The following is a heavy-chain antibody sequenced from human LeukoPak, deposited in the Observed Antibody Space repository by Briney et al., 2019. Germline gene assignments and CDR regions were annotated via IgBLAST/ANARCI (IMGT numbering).Heavy chain of an antibody. J-gene: IGHJ5*02. CDR1: GGSISSSNW. Sequence: SETLSLTCAVSGGSISSSNWWSWVRQPPGKGLEWIGEINHSGSTNYNPSLKSRVTISVDTSKNQFSLKLSSVTAADTAVYYCARGYIVVVPAADRTTGWFDPWGQGTLVTVSS. CDR3: ARGYIVVVPAADRTTGWFDP. D-gene: IGHD2-2*01. CDR2: INHSGST. V-gene: IGHV4-4*02.